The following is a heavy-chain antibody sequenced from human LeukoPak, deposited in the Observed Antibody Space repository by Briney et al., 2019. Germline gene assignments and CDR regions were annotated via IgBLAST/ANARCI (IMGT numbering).Heavy chain of an antibody. D-gene: IGHD1-26*01. Sequence: ASVKVSCKASGYTFTSYDINWVRQATGQGLEWMGWMNPNSGNTGYAQNFQGRVTITRNTSISTAYMELSSLRSEDTAVYYCARYSGSYYYFDYWGQGTLVTVSS. V-gene: IGHV1-8*03. CDR2: MNPNSGNT. CDR3: ARYSGSYYYFDY. J-gene: IGHJ4*02. CDR1: GYTFTSYD.